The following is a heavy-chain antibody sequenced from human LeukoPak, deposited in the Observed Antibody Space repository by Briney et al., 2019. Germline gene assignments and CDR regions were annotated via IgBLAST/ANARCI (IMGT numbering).Heavy chain of an antibody. Sequence: ASVKVSCKASGYTFTSYYMHWVRQAPGQGLEWMGIINPSGGSTSYAQKFQGRVTMTEDTSTDTAYMELSSLRSEDTAVYYCATDLRGKYDFDYWGQGTLVAVSS. CDR3: ATDLRGKYDFDY. J-gene: IGHJ4*02. CDR2: INPSGGST. V-gene: IGHV1-46*01. CDR1: GYTFTSYY. D-gene: IGHD1-26*01.